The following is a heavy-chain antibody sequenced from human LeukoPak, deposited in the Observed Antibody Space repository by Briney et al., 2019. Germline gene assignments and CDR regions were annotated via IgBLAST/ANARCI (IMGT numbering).Heavy chain of an antibody. CDR3: AGDLSSSYFDY. CDR1: GYTFTSYA. J-gene: IGHJ4*02. V-gene: IGHV1-3*01. Sequence: ASVKVSCKASGYTFTSYAMHWVRQAPGQRLEWMGWINAGNGNTKYSQKFQGRVTTTRDTSASTAYMELSSLRSEDTAVYYCAGDLSSSYFDYWGQGTLVTVSS. D-gene: IGHD6-13*01. CDR2: INAGNGNT.